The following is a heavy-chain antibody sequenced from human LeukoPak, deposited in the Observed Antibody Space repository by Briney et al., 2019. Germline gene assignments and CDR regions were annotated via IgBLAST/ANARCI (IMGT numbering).Heavy chain of an antibody. J-gene: IGHJ4*02. CDR2: ISYDGSNK. CDR1: GFTFSSYG. D-gene: IGHD6-19*01. V-gene: IGHV3-30*18. CDR3: AKESSSGWHEDY. Sequence: GGSLRLSCAASGFTFSSYGMHWVRQAPGKGLEWVAVISYDGSNKYYADSVRGRFTISRDNSKNTLYLQMNSLRAEDTAVYYCAKESSSGWHEDYWGQGTLVTVSS.